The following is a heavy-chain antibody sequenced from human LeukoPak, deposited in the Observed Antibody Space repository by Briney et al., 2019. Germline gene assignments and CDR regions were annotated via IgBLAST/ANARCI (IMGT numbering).Heavy chain of an antibody. CDR2: ISYDGSNK. V-gene: IGHV3-30*18. CDR1: GFTFSSYG. J-gene: IGHJ6*02. D-gene: IGHD6-6*01. CDR3: AKQKIHIAARPAYYYYGMDV. Sequence: GGSLRLSCAASGFTFSSYGMHWVRQAPGKGLEWVAVISYDGSNKYYADSVKGRFTISRDNSKNTLYLQMNSLRAEDTAVYYCAKQKIHIAARPAYYYYGMDVWGQGTTVTVSS.